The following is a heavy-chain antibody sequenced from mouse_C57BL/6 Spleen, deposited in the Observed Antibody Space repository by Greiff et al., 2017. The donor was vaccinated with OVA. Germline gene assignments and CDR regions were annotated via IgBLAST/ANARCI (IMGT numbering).Heavy chain of an antibody. CDR1: GFTFSDYG. J-gene: IGHJ2*01. CDR2: ISSGSSTI. CDR3: AREDH. V-gene: IGHV5-17*01. Sequence: EVKLMESGGGLVKPGGSLKLSCAASGFTFSDYGMHWVRQAPEKGLEWVAYISSGSSTIYYADTVKGRVTISRDTAKNTLYLQMTSLRAEETAMYYCAREDHWGQGTTLTVSS.